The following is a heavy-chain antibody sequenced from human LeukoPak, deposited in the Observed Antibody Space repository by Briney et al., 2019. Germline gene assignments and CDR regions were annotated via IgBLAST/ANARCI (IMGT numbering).Heavy chain of an antibody. V-gene: IGHV3-23*01. Sequence: GGSLRLSCAASGFTFSSYAMSWVRQAPGKGLEWVSAISGSGGYTDYADSVKGRSTISRDNSKNTLYLQMNSLRAEDTAVYYCAKDVVVVPAAQLLFDPWGQGTLVTVSS. D-gene: IGHD2-2*01. CDR2: ISGSGGYT. CDR3: AKDVVVVPAAQLLFDP. J-gene: IGHJ5*02. CDR1: GFTFSSYA.